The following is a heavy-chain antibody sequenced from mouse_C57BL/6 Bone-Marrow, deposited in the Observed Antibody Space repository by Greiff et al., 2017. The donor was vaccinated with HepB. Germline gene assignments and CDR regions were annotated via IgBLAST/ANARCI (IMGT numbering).Heavy chain of an antibody. J-gene: IGHJ2*01. CDR1: GYTFTSYW. V-gene: IGHV1-5*01. D-gene: IGHD1-1*01. CDR2: IYPGNSDT. CDR3: TREYYGSSYENYFDY. Sequence: EVQLQQSGTVLARPGASVKMSCKTSGYTFTSYWMHWVKQRPGQGLEWIGAIYPGNSDTSYNQKFKGKAKLTAVTSASTAYMELSSLTNEDSAVYYCTREYYGSSYENYFDYWGQGTTLTVSS.